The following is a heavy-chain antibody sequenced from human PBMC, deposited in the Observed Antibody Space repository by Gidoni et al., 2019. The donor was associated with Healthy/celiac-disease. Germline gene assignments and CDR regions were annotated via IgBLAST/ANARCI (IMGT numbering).Heavy chain of an antibody. CDR1: GFTFSSYS. Sequence: EVQLVESGGGLVKPGGSLRLSCAASGFTFSSYSMNWVRQAPGKGLEWVSSISSSSSYIYYADSVKGRFTISRDNAKNSLYLQMNSLRAEDTAVYYCARESGSDSSSWYHYYYYYYGMDVWGQGTTVTVSS. V-gene: IGHV3-21*01. J-gene: IGHJ6*02. D-gene: IGHD6-13*01. CDR3: ARESGSDSSSWYHYYYYYYGMDV. CDR2: ISSSSSYI.